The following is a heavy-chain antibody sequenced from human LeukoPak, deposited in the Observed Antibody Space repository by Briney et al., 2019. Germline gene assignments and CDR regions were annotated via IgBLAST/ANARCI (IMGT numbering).Heavy chain of an antibody. Sequence: SETLSLTCTVSGYSISSSSYYWGWIRQPPGKGLEWIGSIYYSGSTYYNPSLKSRVTISVDTSKNQFSLKLSSVTAADTAVYYCARQIVVVINFDYWGQGTLVTVSS. CDR1: GYSISSSSYY. CDR3: ARQIVVVINFDY. CDR2: IYYSGST. D-gene: IGHD3-22*01. J-gene: IGHJ4*02. V-gene: IGHV4-39*01.